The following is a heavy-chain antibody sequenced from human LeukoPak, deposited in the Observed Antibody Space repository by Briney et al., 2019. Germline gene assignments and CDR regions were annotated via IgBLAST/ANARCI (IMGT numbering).Heavy chain of an antibody. Sequence: GASVKVSCKASGGTFSSYAISWVRQAPGQGLEWMGGIIPIFGTANYAQKFQGRVTITADESTSTAYMELSSLRSEDTAVYYCARDRAGYYYDCSGHLAYFDIWGQGTMVTVSS. D-gene: IGHD3-22*01. J-gene: IGHJ3*02. CDR1: GGTFSSYA. CDR3: ARDRAGYYYDCSGHLAYFDI. V-gene: IGHV1-69*13. CDR2: IIPIFGTA.